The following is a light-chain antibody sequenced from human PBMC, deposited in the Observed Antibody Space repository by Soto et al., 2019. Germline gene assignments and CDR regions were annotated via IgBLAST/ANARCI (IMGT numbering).Light chain of an antibody. J-gene: IGLJ1*01. CDR2: DVA. V-gene: IGLV2-14*03. CDR1: SSDVGGSNF. CDR3: VSYTSSTTYA. Sequence: QSVLTQPASVSDSPGQSITISCTGTSSDVGGSNFVSWYQQHPGKPPKLIIYDVANRPSRVSNRFSGSKPGSTASLIISRLQTEDEAYYYCVSYTSSTTYAFGTGTKVTVL.